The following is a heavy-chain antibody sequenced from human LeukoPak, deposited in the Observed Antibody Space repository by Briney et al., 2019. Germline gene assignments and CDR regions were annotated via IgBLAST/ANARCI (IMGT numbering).Heavy chain of an antibody. D-gene: IGHD2-15*01. Sequence: PSETLSLTCAVYGVSFSGYYWSWIRQPPGKRLEWIGEINHSGSTNYNPSLKSRVSISVDTSKNQFSLKLSSVTATDTAVYYCARGPGRSGQAYALDYWGQGTLVTVSS. V-gene: IGHV4-34*01. CDR3: ARGPGRSGQAYALDY. CDR2: INHSGST. J-gene: IGHJ4*02. CDR1: GVSFSGYY.